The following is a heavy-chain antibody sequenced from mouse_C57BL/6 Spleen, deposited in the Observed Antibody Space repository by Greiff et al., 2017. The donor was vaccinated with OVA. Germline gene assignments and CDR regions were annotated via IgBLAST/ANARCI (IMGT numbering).Heavy chain of an antibody. D-gene: IGHD2-14*01. J-gene: IGHJ2*01. CDR2: ISDGGSYT. Sequence: EVQLVESGGGLVKPGGSLKLSCAASGFTFSSYAMSWVRQTPEKRLEWVATISDGGSYTYYPDNVKGRFTISRDNAKNNLYLQMSHLKSEDTAMYYCARGGTAAPDDWGKGTTLTVSS. V-gene: IGHV5-4*01. CDR1: GFTFSSYA. CDR3: ARGGTAAPDD.